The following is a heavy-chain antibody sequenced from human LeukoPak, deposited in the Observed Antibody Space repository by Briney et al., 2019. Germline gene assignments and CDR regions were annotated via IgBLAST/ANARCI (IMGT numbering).Heavy chain of an antibody. CDR3: ARGRDSSGYLADY. J-gene: IGHJ4*02. CDR2: INHSGST. Sequence: SETLSLTCAVYGGSFSGYYWSWIRQPPGKGLEWIGEINHSGSTNYNPSLKSRVTISVDTSKNQFSLKLGSVTAADTAVYYCARGRDSSGYLADYWGQGTLVTVSS. V-gene: IGHV4-34*01. CDR1: GGSFSGYY. D-gene: IGHD3-22*01.